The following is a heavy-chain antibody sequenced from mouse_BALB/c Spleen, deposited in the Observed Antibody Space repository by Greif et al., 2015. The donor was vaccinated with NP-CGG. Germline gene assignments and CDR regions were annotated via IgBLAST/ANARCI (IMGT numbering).Heavy chain of an antibody. Sequence: VKLMESGAELARPGASVKLSCKASGYTFTDYYINWVKQRTGQGLEWIGEIYPGSGNTYYNEKFKGKATLTADKSSSTAYMQRSSLTSEDSAVYFGARGALNYYGSSYVDVWGAGTTVTVSS. CDR2: IYPGSGNT. D-gene: IGHD1-1*01. J-gene: IGHJ1*01. CDR3: ARGALNYYGSSYVDV. CDR1: GYTFTDYY. V-gene: IGHV1-77*01.